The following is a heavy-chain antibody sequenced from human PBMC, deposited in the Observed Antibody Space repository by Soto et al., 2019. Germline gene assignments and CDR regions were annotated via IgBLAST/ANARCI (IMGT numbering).Heavy chain of an antibody. CDR2: ISSSGSTI. V-gene: IGHV3-48*03. CDR1: GFTFSSYE. Sequence: GGSLRLSCAASGFTFSSYEMNWVRQAPGKGLGWVSYISSSGSTIDYAGSVKGRFTISRDNAKNSLYLQMNSLRAEDTAVYYCARDWWFDPWGQGTLVTVSS. J-gene: IGHJ5*02. CDR3: ARDWWFDP.